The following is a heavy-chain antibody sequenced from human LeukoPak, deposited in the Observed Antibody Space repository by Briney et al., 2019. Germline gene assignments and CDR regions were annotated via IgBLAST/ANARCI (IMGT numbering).Heavy chain of an antibody. CDR2: IYYSGST. J-gene: IGHJ3*02. D-gene: IGHD2-2*01. CDR3: AREFLGYCSSTSCFGAFDI. CDR1: GGSISSYY. Sequence: SETLSLTCTVSGGSISSYYWSWIRQPPGKGLEWIGYIYYSGSTNYNPSLKSRVTISVDTSKNQFSLKLSPVTAADTAVYYCAREFLGYCSSTSCFGAFDIWGQGTMVTVSS. V-gene: IGHV4-59*01.